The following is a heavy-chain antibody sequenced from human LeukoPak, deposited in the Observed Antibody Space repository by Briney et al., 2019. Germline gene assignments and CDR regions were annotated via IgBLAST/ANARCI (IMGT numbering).Heavy chain of an antibody. Sequence: GGSLRLSCAASGFTFSGSAVHWVRQASGKGPEWVGRIRSTANNYATAYAASVKGRFTISRDDSKNTAYLQMNSLKTEDTAVYYCTSLPYDSGFYYYTEYFQHWGQGTLVTVSS. J-gene: IGHJ1*01. CDR1: GFTFSGSA. CDR3: TSLPYDSGFYYYTEYFQH. D-gene: IGHD3-22*01. CDR2: IRSTANNYAT. V-gene: IGHV3-73*01.